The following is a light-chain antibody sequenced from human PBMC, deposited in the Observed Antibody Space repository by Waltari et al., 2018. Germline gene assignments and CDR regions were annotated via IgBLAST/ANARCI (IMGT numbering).Light chain of an antibody. J-gene: IGKJ2*03. CDR1: QDIKTF. CDR2: DTS. CDR3: QQYDNLPYS. V-gene: IGKV1-33*01. Sequence: DIQLTQSPSSLSASVGDSVTITCQASQDIKTFLTWFHQKPGKPPNLLIYDTSKLHTGVSPRFRGSGSGTHFTLTIDSLHPEDTATYFCQQYDNLPYSFGGGTVLEI.